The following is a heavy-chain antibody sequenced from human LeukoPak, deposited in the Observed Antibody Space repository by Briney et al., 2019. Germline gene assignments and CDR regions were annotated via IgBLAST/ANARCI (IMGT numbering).Heavy chain of an antibody. CDR3: ARHRDIVVVVAAEYYFDY. J-gene: IGHJ4*02. D-gene: IGHD2-15*01. V-gene: IGHV4-38-2*02. CDR1: GYSISSGYY. CDR2: IHSSGNT. Sequence: SETLSLTCTVSGYSISSGYYWGWIRQPPGKRLEWVGSIHSSGNTYYSPTLKSRVTISVDTSKNQFSLNLTSVTAADTAVYYCARHRDIVVVVAAEYYFDYWGQGTLVTVSS.